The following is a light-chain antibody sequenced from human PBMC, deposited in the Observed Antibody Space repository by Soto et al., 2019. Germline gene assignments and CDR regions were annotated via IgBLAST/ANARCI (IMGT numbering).Light chain of an antibody. Sequence: EIVLTQSPGTLSLSPGERATLSCRASQSVSSNHLAWYHQKPGQAPRLLIYGASTRATGIPARFSGSGSGTEFTLTVSSLQSEDFAVYYCQQYNNWPPGTFGQGTKVDIK. CDR3: QQYNNWPPGT. J-gene: IGKJ1*01. CDR1: QSVSSN. V-gene: IGKV3-15*01. CDR2: GAS.